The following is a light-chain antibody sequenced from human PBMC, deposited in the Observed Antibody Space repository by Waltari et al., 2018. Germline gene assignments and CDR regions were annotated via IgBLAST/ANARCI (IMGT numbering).Light chain of an antibody. Sequence: QSALTQPASVSGSPGQSITISCTGTSSDVGGHNYVSWYQQHPGKAPKLMFYDVSNRPSGCSNRFSGSESGNTASLTISGLQAEDEADDYCSSYTGSSTLYVFGTGTKVTVL. CDR1: SSDVGGHNY. CDR3: SSYTGSSTLYV. CDR2: DVS. V-gene: IGLV2-14*03. J-gene: IGLJ1*01.